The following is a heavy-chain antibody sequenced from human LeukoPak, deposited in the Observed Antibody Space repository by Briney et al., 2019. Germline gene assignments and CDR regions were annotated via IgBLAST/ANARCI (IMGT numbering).Heavy chain of an antibody. V-gene: IGHV3-30-3*01. J-gene: IGHJ4*02. CDR2: ISYDGSNK. CDR1: GFTFSSYA. Sequence: HSGGSLRLSCSASGFTFSSYAMHWVRQAPGKGLEWVAVISYDGSNKYYADSVKGRFTISRDNSKNTLYLQMNSLRAEDTAVYYCARDRVDTAMVIFTYWGQGTLVTVSS. CDR3: ARDRVDTAMVIFTY. D-gene: IGHD5-18*01.